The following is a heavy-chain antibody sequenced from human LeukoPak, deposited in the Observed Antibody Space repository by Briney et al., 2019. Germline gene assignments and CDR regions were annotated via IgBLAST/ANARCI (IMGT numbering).Heavy chain of an antibody. D-gene: IGHD3-3*01. Sequence: GGSLRLSCTASGFPFSSFWMHWVRQAPGKGLVWVSRMNSEGSSTSYADSVKGRFTISRDNAKNTLHLQMNSLRAEDTAVYYCARQDVIFGVTLDYWGQGTLVTVSS. V-gene: IGHV3-74*01. CDR1: GFPFSSFW. CDR2: MNSEGSST. J-gene: IGHJ4*02. CDR3: ARQDVIFGVTLDY.